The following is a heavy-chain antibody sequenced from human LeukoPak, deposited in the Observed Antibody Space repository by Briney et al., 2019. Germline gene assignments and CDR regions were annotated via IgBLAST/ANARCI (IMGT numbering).Heavy chain of an antibody. CDR2: IRYDETIK. D-gene: IGHD3-16*01. J-gene: IGHJ6*03. CDR3: AKVFGSPFYYYYMDV. Sequence: GGSLRLSCAASGFSFSSYGTHWVRQSPGKGLEWVAFIRYDETIKYYADSVKGRFTISRDNSKNTLYLQMNSLRDEDTAVYYCAKVFGSPFYYYYMDVWGKGTTVTVSS. CDR1: GFSFSSYG. V-gene: IGHV3-30*02.